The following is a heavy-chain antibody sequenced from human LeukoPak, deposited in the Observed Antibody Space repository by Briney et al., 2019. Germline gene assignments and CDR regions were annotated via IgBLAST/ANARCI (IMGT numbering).Heavy chain of an antibody. V-gene: IGHV3-23*01. CDR1: GFTFSSYA. CDR2: ITGSGGST. CDR3: AGDRRDYYDSSGPFDY. Sequence: GGSLRLSCAASGFTFSSYAMSWVRQAPGKGLEWVSTITGSGGSTYYADSVKGRFTISRDNSKNTLYLQMNSLRAEDTAVYYCAGDRRDYYDSSGPFDYWGQGTLVAVSS. J-gene: IGHJ4*02. D-gene: IGHD3-22*01.